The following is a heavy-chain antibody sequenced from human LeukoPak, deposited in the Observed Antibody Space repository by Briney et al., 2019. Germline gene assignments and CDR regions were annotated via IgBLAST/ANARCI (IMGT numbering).Heavy chain of an antibody. J-gene: IGHJ6*02. D-gene: IGHD3-10*01. CDR2: ISGSGGST. Sequence: GGSLRLSCAASGFTFSSYAMSWVRQAPGKGLEWVSDISGSGGSTYYADSVKGRFTISRDNSKNTLYLQMNSLRAEDTAVYYCAKGYSGSYGSDYYYGMDVWGQGTTVTVSS. V-gene: IGHV3-23*01. CDR3: AKGYSGSYGSDYYYGMDV. CDR1: GFTFSSYA.